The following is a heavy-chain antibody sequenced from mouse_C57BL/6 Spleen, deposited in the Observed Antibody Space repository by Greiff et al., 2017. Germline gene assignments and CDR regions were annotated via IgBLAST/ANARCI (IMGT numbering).Heavy chain of an antibody. CDR2: IYPGSGST. Sequence: QVQLQQSGAELVKPGASVKMSCKASGYTFTSYWITWVKQRPGQGLEWIGDIYPGSGSTNYNEKFKSKATLTVDTSSSTAYMQLSSLTSEDSAVYYCARTGLDYDRAFAYWGQGTLVTVSA. V-gene: IGHV1-55*01. CDR3: ARTGLDYDRAFAY. CDR1: GYTFTSYW. D-gene: IGHD2-4*01. J-gene: IGHJ3*01.